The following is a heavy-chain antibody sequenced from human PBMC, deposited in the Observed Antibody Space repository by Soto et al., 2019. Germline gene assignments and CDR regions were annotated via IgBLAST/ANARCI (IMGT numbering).Heavy chain of an antibody. D-gene: IGHD3-22*01. Sequence: SAKVSLRASGYTFSGYYMHWVRQGPGQGLEWMGWINPNSGGTNYAQKFQGRVTMTRDTSISTAYMELSRLRSDDTAVYYCARDGYYYDSSGYYYFWFDPWGQGTLVTVSS. CDR1: GYTFSGYY. J-gene: IGHJ5*02. CDR2: INPNSGGT. V-gene: IGHV1-2*02. CDR3: ARDGYYYDSSGYYYFWFDP.